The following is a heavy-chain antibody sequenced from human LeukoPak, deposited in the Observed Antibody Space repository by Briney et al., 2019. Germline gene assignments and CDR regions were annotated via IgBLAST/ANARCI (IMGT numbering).Heavy chain of an antibody. J-gene: IGHJ1*01. Sequence: GGSLRLSCAASGFTFSNYWMHWVRQAPGKGLLWVSRINSDGSSTNYADSVKGRFTISRDNAKNTLYLQMNSLRAEDTAVYYCARGMVATAYSLQHWGQGTLVTVSS. CDR1: GFTFSNYW. V-gene: IGHV3-74*01. CDR2: INSDGSST. D-gene: IGHD2-21*02. CDR3: ARGMVATAYSLQH.